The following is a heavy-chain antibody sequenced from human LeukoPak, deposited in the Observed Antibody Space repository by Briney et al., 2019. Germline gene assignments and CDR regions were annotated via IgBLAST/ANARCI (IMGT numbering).Heavy chain of an antibody. CDR1: GGSISSYY. CDR3: ARQNRRAYFDY. Sequence: ETLSLTCTVSGGSISSYYWSWIRQPAGKGLEWMGVIYPDDSDTRYSPSFQGQVTISADKSISTAYLQWSSPKASDTAMYYCARQNRRAYFDYWGQGTLVTVSS. V-gene: IGHV5-51*01. J-gene: IGHJ4*02. CDR2: IYPDDSDT.